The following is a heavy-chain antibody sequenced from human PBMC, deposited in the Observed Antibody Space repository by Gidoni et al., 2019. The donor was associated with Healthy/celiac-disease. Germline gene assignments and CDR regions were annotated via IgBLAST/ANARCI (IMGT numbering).Heavy chain of an antibody. CDR3: ARGNQPGYSSGWYGDDY. J-gene: IGHJ4*02. CDR1: GYPFTRYV. V-gene: IGHV1-18*01. CDR2: SSAYNGNT. Sequence: AQLVQCGAEVKKPGASVKVSCRASGYPFTRYVSSWVRQATGQGREWMGWSSAYNGNTNYAQKLQGRGTMTTDTATSTAYMELRSRRSDDTAVYYCARGNQPGYSSGWYGDDYWGQGTLVTVSS. D-gene: IGHD6-19*01.